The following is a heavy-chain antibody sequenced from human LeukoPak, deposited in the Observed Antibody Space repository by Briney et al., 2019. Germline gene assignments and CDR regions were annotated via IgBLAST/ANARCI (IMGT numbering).Heavy chain of an antibody. CDR3: AREGGDRVPYDY. D-gene: IGHD2-21*01. V-gene: IGHV4-31*03. Sequence: SQTLSLTCTVSGGSISSGGYYWSWIRQHPGKGLEWIGYIYYSGSTYYNPSLKSRVTISVDTSKNQFSLKLSSVTAADTAVYYCAREGGDRVPYDYWGQGTLVTVSS. CDR1: GGSISSGGYY. CDR2: IYYSGST. J-gene: IGHJ4*02.